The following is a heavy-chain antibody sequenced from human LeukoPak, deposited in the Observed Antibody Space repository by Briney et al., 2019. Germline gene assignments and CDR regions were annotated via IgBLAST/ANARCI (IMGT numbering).Heavy chain of an antibody. CDR2: IIPIFGTA. D-gene: IGHD5-18*01. CDR3: ARGLTAMVNSIDY. CDR1: GGTFNSYA. J-gene: IGHJ4*02. Sequence: GASVKVSCKASGGTFNSYAIRWVQQAPGHGLEWMGGIIPIFGTANYAQKFQGRVTITTDESTSTAYMELSSLRSEDTALYYCARGLTAMVNSIDYWGQGTLVTVSS. V-gene: IGHV1-69*05.